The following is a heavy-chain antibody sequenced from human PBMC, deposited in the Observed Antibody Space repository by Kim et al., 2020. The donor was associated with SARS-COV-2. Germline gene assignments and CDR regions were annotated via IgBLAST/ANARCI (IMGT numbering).Heavy chain of an antibody. V-gene: IGHV1-18*01. CDR3: ARDRGYGDDTFDY. Sequence: NYAQNLQGRVTLTTDTSTGTAFLELRSLRSEDTAVYFCARDRGYGDDTFDYWGQGTLVTVSS. D-gene: IGHD4-17*01. J-gene: IGHJ4*02.